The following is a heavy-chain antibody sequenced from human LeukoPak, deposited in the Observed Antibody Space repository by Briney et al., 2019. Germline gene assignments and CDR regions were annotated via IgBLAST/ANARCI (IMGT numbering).Heavy chain of an antibody. D-gene: IGHD6-19*01. Sequence: GGSLRLSCAASGFTFSSYGMHWVRQDPGTGLEWVAVIWYDGSNKYYADSVKGRFTISRDNSKNTLYLQMNSLRAEDTAVYYCARDPDSSAPGTFDYWGQGTLVTVSS. CDR2: IWYDGSNK. CDR1: GFTFSSYG. V-gene: IGHV3-33*01. CDR3: ARDPDSSAPGTFDY. J-gene: IGHJ4*02.